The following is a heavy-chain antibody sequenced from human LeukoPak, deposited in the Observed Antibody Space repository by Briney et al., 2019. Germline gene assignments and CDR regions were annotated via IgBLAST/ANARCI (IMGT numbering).Heavy chain of an antibody. Sequence: GGSLRLSCAASGFTFSYHWMTCVRQAPGKGLEWVANIKNDGTVKNYVDSVKGRFTISRDNAKNSLYLQMNSLRAEDTGAYYCAKDSYSKGDYWGQGVLVTVSS. CDR2: IKNDGTVK. V-gene: IGHV3-7*01. J-gene: IGHJ4*02. CDR3: AKDSYSKGDY. D-gene: IGHD5-18*01. CDR1: GFTFSYHW.